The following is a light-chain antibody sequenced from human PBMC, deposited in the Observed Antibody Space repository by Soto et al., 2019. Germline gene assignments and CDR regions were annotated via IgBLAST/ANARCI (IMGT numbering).Light chain of an antibody. Sequence: DIQMTQSPSSLSASVGDRVTITCQASQDISNYLNWYQQKPGKAPKLLIYDASNLETGVPSRFSGSGSGTDFTFTISSLQPEDIASYYCQQYGKLPPATFGGGTKVEIK. CDR3: QQYGKLPPAT. CDR2: DAS. CDR1: QDISNY. J-gene: IGKJ4*01. V-gene: IGKV1-33*01.